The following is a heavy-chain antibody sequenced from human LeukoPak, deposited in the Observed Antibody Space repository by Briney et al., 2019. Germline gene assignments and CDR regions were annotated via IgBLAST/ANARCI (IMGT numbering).Heavy chain of an antibody. CDR2: IYPGDSDT. CDR1: GYSFTDYW. V-gene: IGHV5-51*01. J-gene: IGHJ4*02. Sequence: KVSCKGSGYSFTDYWIGWVRQMPGKGLEWMGIIYPGDSDTRYSPSFQGQVTISADKSISTAYLQWSSLKASDTAMYYCARPLYDRSGYYSPFDYWGQGTLVTVSS. CDR3: ARPLYDRSGYYSPFDY. D-gene: IGHD3-22*01.